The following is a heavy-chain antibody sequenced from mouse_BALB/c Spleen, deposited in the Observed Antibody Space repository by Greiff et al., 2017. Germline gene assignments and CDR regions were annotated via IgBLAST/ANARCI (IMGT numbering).Heavy chain of an antibody. Sequence: EVMLVESGGGLVQPGGSLKLSCAASGFTFSSYTMSWVRQTPEKRLEWVAYISNGGGSTYYPDTVKGRFTISRDNAKNTLYLQMSSLKSEDTAMYYCARQGYYYAMDYWGQGTSVTVSS. V-gene: IGHV5-12-2*01. CDR2: ISNGGGST. CDR1: GFTFSSYT. J-gene: IGHJ4*01. CDR3: ARQGYYYAMDY.